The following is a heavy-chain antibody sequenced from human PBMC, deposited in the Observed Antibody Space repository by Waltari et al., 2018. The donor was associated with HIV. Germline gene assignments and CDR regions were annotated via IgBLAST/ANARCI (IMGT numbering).Heavy chain of an antibody. CDR3: ARGAGKGGYSQGGY. Sequence: EVQLVESGGGLVKPGGSLRLSCAASGFTFSVYSLNWVRQAPGKGLEWVSSITSSSTYIFYADSVKGRFTISRDNAKNSLYLQMNSLRVEDTAVYYCARGAGKGGYSQGGYWGQGTLVTVSS. D-gene: IGHD5-18*01. CDR1: GFTFSVYS. CDR2: ITSSSTYI. V-gene: IGHV3-21*01. J-gene: IGHJ4*02.